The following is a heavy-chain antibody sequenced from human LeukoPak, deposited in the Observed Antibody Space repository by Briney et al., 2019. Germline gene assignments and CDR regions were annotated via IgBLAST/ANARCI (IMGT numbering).Heavy chain of an antibody. CDR1: GGSISIGGYY. D-gene: IGHD5-24*01. CDR3: ARVIRRDPYNYDGLDI. V-gene: IGHV4-61*02. Sequence: SQTLSLTCTVSGGSISIGGYYWSWIRQPAGKGLEWIGRIYSDGSSNCSPSLKSRVTISIDTSKNQFSLNLSSVTAADTAVYYCARVIRRDPYNYDGLDIWGQGTMVTVSS. J-gene: IGHJ3*02. CDR2: IYSDGSS.